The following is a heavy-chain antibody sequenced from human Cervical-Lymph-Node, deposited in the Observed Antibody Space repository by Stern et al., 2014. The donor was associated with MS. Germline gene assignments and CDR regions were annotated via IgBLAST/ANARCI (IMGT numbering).Heavy chain of an antibody. Sequence: EVQLVESGGGLVQPGRSLRLSCVASGFTFDNHAMFWVRQAPGKGLEWVSRISWNSGYIDYADSVKGRFTISRDNANNSLYLQMNSLRAEDTALYYCAGGYYYGTNYFGMDVWGQGTTVTVSS. V-gene: IGHV3-9*01. CDR3: AGGYYYGTNYFGMDV. CDR2: ISWNSGYI. CDR1: GFTFDNHA. D-gene: IGHD3-22*01. J-gene: IGHJ6*02.